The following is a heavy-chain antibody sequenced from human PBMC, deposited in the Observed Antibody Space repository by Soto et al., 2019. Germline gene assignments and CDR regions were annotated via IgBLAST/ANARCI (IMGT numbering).Heavy chain of an antibody. CDR2: ITITGDTT. CDR1: GFIFTTSD. CDR3: GKGGGGDHGY. D-gene: IGHD2-21*02. J-gene: IGHJ4*02. V-gene: IGHV3-23*04. Sequence: EVQLVESEGGLVQPGGSLRLSCEASGFIFTTSDMSWVRQAPGKGLEWISSITITGDTTHYADSVKGRFTISRDNSRNTVYLQMNRLRVDDTAVYYCGKGGGGDHGYWGQGTLVAVSS.